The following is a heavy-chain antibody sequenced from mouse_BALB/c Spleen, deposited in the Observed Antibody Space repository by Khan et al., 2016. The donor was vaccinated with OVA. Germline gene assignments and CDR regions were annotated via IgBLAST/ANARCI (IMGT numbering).Heavy chain of an antibody. V-gene: IGHV2-9*02. CDR2: IWAGGST. CDR3: ARNREPDYFDY. Sequence: VELVESGPGLVAPSQSLSITCTVSGFSLTSHGVHWVRQPPGKGLEWLGVIWAGGSTNYNSALMPRLSISKDSSRSQVFLKMNSLQTDDTAMYYCARNREPDYFDYWGQGTTLTVSS. CDR1: GFSLTSHG. J-gene: IGHJ2*01.